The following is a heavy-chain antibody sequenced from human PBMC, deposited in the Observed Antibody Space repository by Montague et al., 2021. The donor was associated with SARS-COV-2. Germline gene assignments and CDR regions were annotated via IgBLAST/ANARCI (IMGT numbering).Heavy chain of an antibody. J-gene: IGHJ4*02. D-gene: IGHD6-13*01. CDR3: ARDRYRSSWYVQKYYFDY. CDR1: GASFSGYY. CDR2: INHSGST. V-gene: IGHV4-34*01. Sequence: SETLSLTCAVYGASFSGYYWSWIRQPPGKGLEWIGEINHSGSTNYNPSLKSRVTISVDTSKNQFSLKLSSVTAADTTVYYCARDRYRSSWYVQKYYFDYWGQGTLVTVSS.